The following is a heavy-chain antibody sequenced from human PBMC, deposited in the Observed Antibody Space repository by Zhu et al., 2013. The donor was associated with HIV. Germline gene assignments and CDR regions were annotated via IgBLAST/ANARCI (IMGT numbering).Heavy chain of an antibody. V-gene: IGHV1-2*02. CDR3: ARDPPDPSTDCSSTSCYYYGMDV. J-gene: IGHJ6*02. D-gene: IGHD2-2*01. Sequence: QVQLVQSGTEVKKPGASVKVSCKASGYTFTVYYIHWVRQAPGQGLEWMGWINPHSGGTKNAQKFQGRVTMTRDTSISTAYMELSRLRYDDTAVYYCARDPPDPSTDCSSTSCYYYGMDVWGQGTTGHRLL. CDR2: INPHSGGT. CDR1: GYTFTVYY.